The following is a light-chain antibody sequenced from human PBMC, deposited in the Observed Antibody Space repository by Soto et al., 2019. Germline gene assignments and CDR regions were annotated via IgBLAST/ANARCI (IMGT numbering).Light chain of an antibody. J-gene: IGLJ1*01. Sequence: QSALTQPASVSGSPGQSITISCTGTSSDVGSYNLFSWYQQHPGKAPKLIIYEGSKRPSGVSNRFSGSKSGNTASLTISGLQAEDESYYYRCSYAGGSTYVFGTGTKLTVL. CDR3: CSYAGGSTYV. CDR1: SSDVGSYNL. CDR2: EGS. V-gene: IGLV2-23*01.